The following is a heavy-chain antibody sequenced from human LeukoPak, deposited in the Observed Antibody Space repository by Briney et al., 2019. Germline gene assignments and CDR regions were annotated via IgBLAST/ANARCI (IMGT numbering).Heavy chain of an antibody. CDR1: GFTFSSYW. CDR2: INSDGSST. CDR3: ARSKYSGSHFDY. D-gene: IGHD1-26*01. J-gene: IGHJ4*02. Sequence: PGGSLRLSCAASGFTFSSYWMHWVRQAPGKGLVWVSRINSDGSSTRYADSVKGRFTISRDNAKNTLYLQMNSLRAEDTAVYYCARSKYSGSHFDYWGQGTLVTVSS. V-gene: IGHV3-74*01.